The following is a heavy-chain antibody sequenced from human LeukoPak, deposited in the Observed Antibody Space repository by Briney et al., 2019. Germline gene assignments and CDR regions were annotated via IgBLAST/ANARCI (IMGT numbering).Heavy chain of an antibody. CDR2: INPNSGGT. Sequence: GASVKVSCKASGYTFTGYYMRWVRQAPGQGLEWMGWINPNSGGTNYAQKFQGRVTMTRDTSISTAYMELSRLRSDDTAVYYCARARYCSSTSCYRTSGDATYFQHWGQGTLVTVSS. CDR3: ARARYCSSTSCYRTSGDATYFQH. D-gene: IGHD2-2*02. J-gene: IGHJ1*01. CDR1: GYTFTGYY. V-gene: IGHV1-2*02.